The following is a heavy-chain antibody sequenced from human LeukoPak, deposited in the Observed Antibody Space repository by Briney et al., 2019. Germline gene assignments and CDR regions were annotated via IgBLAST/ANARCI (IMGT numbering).Heavy chain of an antibody. CDR2: ISTTSDYI. Sequence: GGSLRLSCAASGFTFSSYNMNWVRQAPGKGLEWVSSISTTSDYIHYADSLKGRFTISRDNAKNSLYLQMNSLRAEDTAVYYCARDPYSGNYGTYYYYYMDVWGKGTTVTISS. CDR1: GFTFSSYN. J-gene: IGHJ6*03. D-gene: IGHD1-26*01. V-gene: IGHV3-21*01. CDR3: ARDPYSGNYGTYYYYYMDV.